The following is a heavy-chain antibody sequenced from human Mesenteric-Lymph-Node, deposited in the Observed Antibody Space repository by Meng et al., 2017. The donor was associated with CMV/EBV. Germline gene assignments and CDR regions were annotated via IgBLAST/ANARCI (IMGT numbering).Heavy chain of an antibody. D-gene: IGHD1-7*01. V-gene: IGHV1-8*01. CDR1: GYTFTSYD. CDR3: ARVYGTRQLELLHWFDP. J-gene: IGHJ5*02. Sequence: ASVKVSCKASGYTFTSYDINWVRQAPGQGLEWMGWMNPNSGNTGYAQKFQGRVTMTRNTSISTAYMELSSLRSEDTAVYYCARVYGTRQLELLHWFDPWGQGTLVTVSS. CDR2: MNPNSGNT.